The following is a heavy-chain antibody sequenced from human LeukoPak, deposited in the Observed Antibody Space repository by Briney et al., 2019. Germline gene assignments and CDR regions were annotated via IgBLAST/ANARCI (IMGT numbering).Heavy chain of an antibody. D-gene: IGHD2-2*01. CDR3: AKLTSASFEDF. CDR1: GFTFSIYA. V-gene: IGHV3-23*01. Sequence: PGGSLRLSCAASGFTFSIYAMTWVRQAPGKGLVWVSAISASDGSTYYVDSVKARFTISRDFSKNTLYLQMNSLRVEDTAVYYCAKLTSASFEDFWGQGTLVSVSS. J-gene: IGHJ4*02. CDR2: ISASDGST.